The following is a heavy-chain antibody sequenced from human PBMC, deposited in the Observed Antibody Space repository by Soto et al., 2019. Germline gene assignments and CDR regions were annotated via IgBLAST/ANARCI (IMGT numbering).Heavy chain of an antibody. Sequence: SETLSLTCTVSGGSISSGGYYWSWIRQHPGKGLEWIGYIYYSGSTYYNPSLKSRVTISVDTSKNQFSLKLSSVTAADTAVYYCARDYGSGSYGMVWFDPWGQGTLVTVSS. V-gene: IGHV4-31*03. CDR1: GGSISSGGYY. CDR2: IYYSGST. D-gene: IGHD3-10*01. J-gene: IGHJ5*02. CDR3: ARDYGSGSYGMVWFDP.